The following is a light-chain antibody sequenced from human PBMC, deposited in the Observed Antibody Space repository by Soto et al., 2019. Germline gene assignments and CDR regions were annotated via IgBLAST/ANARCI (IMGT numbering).Light chain of an antibody. J-gene: IGKJ4*01. CDR1: QSVTNSY. V-gene: IGKV3-15*01. CDR2: GAS. Sequence: EIVMPPSPVTLSVSPGESATLSGRASQSVTNSYLAWYQQKPGQAPRLLIFGASTRAAGIPARFSGSGSGTEFTLTISSLQSEEFAVYDCQQYSNWPLTVGGGSKVDIK. CDR3: QQYSNWPLT.